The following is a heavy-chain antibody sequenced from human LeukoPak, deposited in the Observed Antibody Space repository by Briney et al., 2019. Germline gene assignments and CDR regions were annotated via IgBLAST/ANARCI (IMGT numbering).Heavy chain of an antibody. Sequence: SQTLSLTCTVSGGAVSSGVYSWSWIRQPPGKGLEWIGYIYHSETTYYNPSLQSRVTISVNRSKYQFSLKLTSVTAADTAVYYCARSRTAYYRYFDSWGQGTLVTVSS. CDR2: IYHSETT. V-gene: IGHV4-30-2*01. CDR3: ARSRTAYYRYFDS. J-gene: IGHJ4*02. D-gene: IGHD3-22*01. CDR1: GGAVSSGVYS.